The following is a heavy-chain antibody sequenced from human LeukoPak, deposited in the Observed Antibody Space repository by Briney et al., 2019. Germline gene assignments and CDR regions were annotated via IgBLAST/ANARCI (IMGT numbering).Heavy chain of an antibody. CDR1: GGSISTSNW. D-gene: IGHD1-1*01. CDR2: ISHSGST. Sequence: SETLSLTCAVSGGSISTSNWWSWVRQPPGKGLEWIGEISHSGSTNYNPSLQSRVTISMDKSKNQFSLKLRSVTAADTAVYYCARVGDWNDLVYWGQGALVTVSS. V-gene: IGHV4-4*02. CDR3: ARVGDWNDLVY. J-gene: IGHJ4*02.